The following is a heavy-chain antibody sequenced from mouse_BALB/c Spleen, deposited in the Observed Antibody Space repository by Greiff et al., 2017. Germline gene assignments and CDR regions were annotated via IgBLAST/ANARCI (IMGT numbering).Heavy chain of an antibody. J-gene: IGHJ4*01. CDR2: IDPANGNT. CDR3: ARVYGSPYAMDY. Sequence: EVQLHQSGAELVKPGASVKLSCTATGFYIKDTYMHWVKQRPEQGLEWIGRIDPANGNTKYDPKFQGKATITADTSSNTAYLQLSSLTSEDTAVYYCARVYGSPYAMDYWGQGTSVTVSS. CDR1: GFYIKDTY. D-gene: IGHD1-1*01. V-gene: IGHV14-3*02.